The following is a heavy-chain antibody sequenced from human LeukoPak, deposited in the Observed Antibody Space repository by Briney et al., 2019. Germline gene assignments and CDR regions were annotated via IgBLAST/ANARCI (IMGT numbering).Heavy chain of an antibody. CDR3: AKGRYYYDSSGYYYVDYFDY. Sequence: GGPLRLSCAASGFTFSSYGMHWVRQAPGKGLEWVAVISYDGSNKYYADSVKGRFTISRDNSKNTLYLQMNSLRAEDTAVYYCAKGRYYYDSSGYYYVDYFDYWGQGTLVTVSS. D-gene: IGHD3-22*01. J-gene: IGHJ4*02. CDR1: GFTFSSYG. V-gene: IGHV3-30*18. CDR2: ISYDGSNK.